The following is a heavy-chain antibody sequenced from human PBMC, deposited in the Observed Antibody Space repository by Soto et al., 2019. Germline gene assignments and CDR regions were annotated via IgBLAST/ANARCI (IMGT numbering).Heavy chain of an antibody. CDR1: GYTFTGYY. CDR2: INPNSDGT. Sequence: QVQLVQSGAEVKKPGASVKVSCKASGYTFTGYYMHWVRQAPGQGLEWMGWINPNSDGTNYAQKFQGWVTRTRNTSISPAYMELSRLRSDDTAVYYCARERGGGGDYENFYYYGMDVWGQGTTVTVSS. J-gene: IGHJ6*02. CDR3: ARERGGGGDYENFYYYGMDV. D-gene: IGHD4-17*01. V-gene: IGHV1-2*04.